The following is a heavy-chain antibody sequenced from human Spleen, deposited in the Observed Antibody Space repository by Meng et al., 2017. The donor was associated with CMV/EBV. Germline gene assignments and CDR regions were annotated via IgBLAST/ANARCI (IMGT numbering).Heavy chain of an antibody. D-gene: IGHD6-19*01. J-gene: IGHJ5*02. CDR3: TTDPEQWLVVVNWFDP. Sequence: GGSLRLSCAASGFTFSNAWMSWDRQAPGKGLEWVGRIKSKTDGGTTDYAAPVKGRFTISRDDSKNTLYLQMNSLKTEDTAVYYCTTDPEQWLVVVNWFDPWGQGTLVTVSS. CDR2: IKSKTDGGTT. V-gene: IGHV3-15*01. CDR1: GFTFSNAW.